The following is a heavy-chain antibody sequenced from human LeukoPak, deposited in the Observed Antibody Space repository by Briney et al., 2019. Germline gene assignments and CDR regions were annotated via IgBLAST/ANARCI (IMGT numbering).Heavy chain of an antibody. CDR1: EFTFSSCG. CDR3: AKPTRGSGSFLIEY. CDR2: IWNDGSYK. Sequence: GGSLRLSYAASEFTFSSCGMHWVRQAPGKGLEWVAVIWNDGSYKYYADSVKGRFTISRDNSKNTLYLEMNSLRAEDTAVYYCAKPTRGSGSFLIEYWGQGTLVTVSS. J-gene: IGHJ4*02. D-gene: IGHD1-26*01. V-gene: IGHV3-33*06.